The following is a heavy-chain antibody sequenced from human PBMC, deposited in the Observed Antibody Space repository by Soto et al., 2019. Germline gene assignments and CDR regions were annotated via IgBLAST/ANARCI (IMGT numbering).Heavy chain of an antibody. CDR1: GGTFSSYA. D-gene: IGHD1-1*01. J-gene: IGHJ4*02. V-gene: IGHV1-69*13. CDR3: ARRHGLDIDAYY. CDR2: IIPIFGTA. Sequence: GASVKVSCKASGGTFSSYAISWVRQAPGQGLEWMGGIIPIFGTANYAQKFQGRVTITADESTSTAYMELSSLRSEDTAFYYCARRHGLDIDAYYWGPGTLVTVSS.